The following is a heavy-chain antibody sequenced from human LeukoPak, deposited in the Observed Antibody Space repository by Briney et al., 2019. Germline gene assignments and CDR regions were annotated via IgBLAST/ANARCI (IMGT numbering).Heavy chain of an antibody. CDR1: GGSFSGYY. Sequence: SEPLSLTCAVYGGSFSGYYCSWIRQPPGKGVERIGEINNSGSTNYNPSLKSRVTISVDKSKTQFSLKLSSVTAADTAVYYCARALPKYYDFWSGDRARGPDYYYYYMDVWGKGTTVTVSS. D-gene: IGHD3-3*01. CDR3: ARALPKYYDFWSGDRARGPDYYYYYMDV. V-gene: IGHV4-34*01. CDR2: INNSGST. J-gene: IGHJ6*03.